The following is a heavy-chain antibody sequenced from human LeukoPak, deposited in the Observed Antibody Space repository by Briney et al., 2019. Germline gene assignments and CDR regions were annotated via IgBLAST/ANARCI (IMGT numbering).Heavy chain of an antibody. CDR1: GGSISGYY. J-gene: IGHJ4*02. V-gene: IGHV4-59*08. Sequence: SETLSLTCTVSGGSISGYYWTWIRQPPGKGLEWIGYISYSGSTSSHPSLKSRVIISLDMSKSQFSLKLTAVTAADTAVYYCVRGYSGYPYYLDYWGQGTLVTVSS. CDR3: VRGYSGYPYYLDY. D-gene: IGHD5-12*01. CDR2: ISYSGST.